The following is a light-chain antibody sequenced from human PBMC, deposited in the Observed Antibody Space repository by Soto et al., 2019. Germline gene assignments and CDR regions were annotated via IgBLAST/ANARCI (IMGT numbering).Light chain of an antibody. J-gene: IGKJ1*01. CDR1: QSISSY. CDR2: AAS. V-gene: IGKV1-39*01. CDR3: LQRYSTPPT. Sequence: DIQMTQSPSSLSASVGDRVTITCRASQSISSYLNWYQQKPGKAPKLLIYAASSLQSGVPSRFSGSGSGTYFTLTISSLQPEDFSTYYCLQRYSTPPTFGQGTKVDIK.